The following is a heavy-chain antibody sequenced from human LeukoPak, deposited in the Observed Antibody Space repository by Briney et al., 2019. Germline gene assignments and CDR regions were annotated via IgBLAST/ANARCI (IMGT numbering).Heavy chain of an antibody. CDR2: INHSGST. J-gene: IGHJ5*02. V-gene: IGHV4-34*01. Sequence: KPSETLSLTCAVYGGSFSGYYWSWIRQPPGKGLEWIGEINHSGSTNYNPSLKSRVTISVDTSKNQFSLKLSSVTAADTAVYYCARRRSGWYLGWFDPWGQGTLVTVSS. CDR1: GGSFSGYY. D-gene: IGHD6-19*01. CDR3: ARRRSGWYLGWFDP.